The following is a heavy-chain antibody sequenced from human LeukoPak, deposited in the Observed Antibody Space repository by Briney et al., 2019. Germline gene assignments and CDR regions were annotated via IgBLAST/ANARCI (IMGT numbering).Heavy chain of an antibody. V-gene: IGHV3-11*04. D-gene: IGHD3-22*01. CDR2: ISESGTTT. CDR1: GFTFTDYW. Sequence: GGSLRLSCAASGFTFTDYWMSWIRQAPGKGLEWVSYISESGTTTYYADSVKGRFTISRDNAKNSLYLQMNSLRAEDTAVYYCASSYSSGLRDWFDPWGQGTLVTVSS. J-gene: IGHJ5*02. CDR3: ASSYSSGLRDWFDP.